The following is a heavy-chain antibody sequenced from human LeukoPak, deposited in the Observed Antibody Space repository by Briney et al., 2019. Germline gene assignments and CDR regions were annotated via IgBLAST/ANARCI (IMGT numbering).Heavy chain of an antibody. V-gene: IGHV3-30-3*01. CDR2: ISYDGSNK. CDR3: ARGDYYDSTWEKYYFDY. CDR1: GFTFSSYA. J-gene: IGHJ4*02. Sequence: GGSLRLSCAASGFTFSSYAMHWVRQAPGKGLEWVAVISYDGSNKYYADSVKGRFTISRDNSKNTPYLQMNSLRAEDTAVYYCARGDYYDSTWEKYYFDYWGQGTLVTVSS. D-gene: IGHD3-22*01.